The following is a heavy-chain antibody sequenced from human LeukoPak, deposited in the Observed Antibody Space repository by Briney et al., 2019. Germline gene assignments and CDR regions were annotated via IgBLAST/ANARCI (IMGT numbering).Heavy chain of an antibody. J-gene: IGHJ4*02. CDR3: ARTGYSSGWYGGFDY. D-gene: IGHD6-19*01. Sequence: GESLKISCKGSGYSFTSYWIGWVRQMPGKGLEWMGIIYPDDSDTRYSPSFQGQVTISADKSISTAYLQWNSLKASDTAMYYCARTGYSSGWYGGFDYWGQGTLVTVSS. CDR1: GYSFTSYW. V-gene: IGHV5-51*01. CDR2: IYPDDSDT.